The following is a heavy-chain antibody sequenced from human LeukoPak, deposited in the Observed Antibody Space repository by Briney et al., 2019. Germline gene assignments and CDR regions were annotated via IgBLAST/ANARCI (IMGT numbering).Heavy chain of an antibody. CDR2: ISSSVRTI. CDR1: GFTFSNYE. Sequence: GGSLRLSCAASGFTFSNYEMNWVRQAPGKGLEWVAYISSSVRTIYYAESVKGRFTISRDNAMNSVYLQMNSLRAEDSAVYYCARGEYYSDTSSYFDYWGQGTLVTVSS. V-gene: IGHV3-48*03. J-gene: IGHJ4*02. D-gene: IGHD3-22*01. CDR3: ARGEYYSDTSSYFDY.